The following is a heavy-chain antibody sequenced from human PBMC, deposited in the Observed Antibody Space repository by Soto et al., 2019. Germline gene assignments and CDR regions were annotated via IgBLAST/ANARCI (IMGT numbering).Heavy chain of an antibody. V-gene: IGHV3-48*01. CDR2: ISSSSSSI. CDR3: ARDLSPDV. Sequence: GGSLRLSCASSGFTFSSYSMNWVRQAPGKGLEWVSYISSSSSSIYYADSVKGRITICRVNAKNRLYLHMNSLTVEDTAVYYCARDLSPDVWGRGSTVSVAS. J-gene: IGHJ6*02. CDR1: GFTFSSYS.